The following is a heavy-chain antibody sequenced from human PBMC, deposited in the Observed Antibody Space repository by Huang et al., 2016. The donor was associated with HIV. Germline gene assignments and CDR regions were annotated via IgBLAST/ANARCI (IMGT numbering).Heavy chain of an antibody. CDR3: ARRFRVAATRKWFDP. CDR2: VNDGGDI. Sequence: QVQLQQWGAGLLKPSETLALTCAVYGESLGTYYWAWIRRPPGKGLQWIEEVNDGGDINYNPSLESRVTISVDTSRNQVSLTLTSMTAADTATYYCARRFRVAATRKWFDPWGQGTLVIVSS. V-gene: IGHV4-34*01. CDR1: GESLGTYY. D-gene: IGHD3-10*01. J-gene: IGHJ5*02.